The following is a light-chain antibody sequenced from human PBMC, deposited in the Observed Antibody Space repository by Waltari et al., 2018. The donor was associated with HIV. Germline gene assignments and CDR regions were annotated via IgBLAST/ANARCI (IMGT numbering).Light chain of an antibody. J-gene: IGKJ3*01. CDR1: RFISNH. CDR2: SSS. V-gene: IGKV1-39*01. Sequence: DIQMTQSPSSLSASLGDRVTITCRSSRFISNHLNWYQQRPGKAPKLLIYSSSNLQSGVPPTFSGRGSGTDFTLTISSLQPDDFATYFCQQSYSLPLTFGPGTTVEIK. CDR3: QQSYSLPLT.